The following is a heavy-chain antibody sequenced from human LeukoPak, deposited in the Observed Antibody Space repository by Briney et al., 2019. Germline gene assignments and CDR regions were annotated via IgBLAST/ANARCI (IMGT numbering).Heavy chain of an antibody. Sequence: SETLSLTCRVPGGPIRSSSYSWGWIRQPPGEGLEWIGTIHYTGSTYYTPSLKSRVTVSVDTSNNQFSLKVSSVTAADTAVYYCARHPSGSSFDYWGQGTLVTVSS. CDR3: ARHPSGSSFDY. V-gene: IGHV4-39*01. CDR1: GGPIRSSSYS. J-gene: IGHJ4*02. D-gene: IGHD1-26*01. CDR2: IHYTGST.